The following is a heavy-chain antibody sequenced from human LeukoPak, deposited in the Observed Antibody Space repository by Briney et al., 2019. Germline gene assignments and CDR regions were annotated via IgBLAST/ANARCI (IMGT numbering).Heavy chain of an antibody. J-gene: IGHJ2*01. D-gene: IGHD3-9*01. V-gene: IGHV3-21*01. CDR3: SGSDTTGYSPREWDYWYFDL. CDR1: GFTFSSYA. CDR2: ISGGSTYR. Sequence: GGSLRLSCAASGFTFSSYAMNWVRQAPEKGLERVSGISGGSTYRYYADSVKGRFTISRDNAKNSLYLQMNSLRVEDTAVYYCSGSDTTGYSPREWDYWYFDLWGRGTLVTVSS.